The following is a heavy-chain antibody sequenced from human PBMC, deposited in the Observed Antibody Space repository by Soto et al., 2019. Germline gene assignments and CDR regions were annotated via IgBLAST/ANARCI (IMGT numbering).Heavy chain of an antibody. Sequence: QVKLVESGGGVVQPGRSLRLSCAVSGFTFSSYGMHWVRQAPGKGLEWVALIWYDGSSKFYADSVKGRFTISRDNSKNTPALEMSSLRAEDTAMYYCAKPSYDFWGGYCHRFDGWGQGTLVTVSS. CDR3: AKPSYDFWGGYCHRFDG. D-gene: IGHD3-3*01. CDR1: GFTFSSYG. J-gene: IGHJ4*02. V-gene: IGHV3-33*06. CDR2: IWYDGSSK.